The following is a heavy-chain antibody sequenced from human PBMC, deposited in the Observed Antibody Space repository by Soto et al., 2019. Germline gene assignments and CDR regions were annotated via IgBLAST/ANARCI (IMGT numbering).Heavy chain of an antibody. CDR1: GYTFTSYD. CDR2: MNPNSGNT. J-gene: IGHJ5*02. CDR3: ARGLYCSGGSCYSDILTWFDP. Sequence: GASGKVSCKASGYTFTSYDINWVRQATGQGLEWMGWMNPNSGNTGYAQKFQGRVTMTRNTSISTAYMELSSLRSEDTAVYYCARGLYCSGGSCYSDILTWFDPWGQGTLVTVSS. D-gene: IGHD2-15*01. V-gene: IGHV1-8*01.